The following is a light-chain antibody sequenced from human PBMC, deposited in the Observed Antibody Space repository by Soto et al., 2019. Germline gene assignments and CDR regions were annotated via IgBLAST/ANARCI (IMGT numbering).Light chain of an antibody. CDR3: QQRSNWPIT. CDR1: QSVSSK. J-gene: IGKJ5*01. V-gene: IGKV3-11*01. CDR2: DAS. Sequence: DMVLTQSPGTLSLSPGERATLSCRASQSVSSKLAWYRQRPGQAPRLLIYDASNRATGIPARFSGSGSGTDFTLTISSLEPEDFAVYYCQQRSNWPITFGQGTRLEIK.